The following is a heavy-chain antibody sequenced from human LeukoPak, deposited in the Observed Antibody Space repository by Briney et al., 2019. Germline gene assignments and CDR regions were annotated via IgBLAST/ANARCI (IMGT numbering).Heavy chain of an antibody. J-gene: IGHJ6*02. D-gene: IGHD2-15*01. Sequence: PGGSLRLSCAVSGFTFGSYAMHWVRQAPGKGLEWVAVISSDGSHQYYSDSVKGRFTISRDNSKNTLYLQMNSLRAEDTAVYYCARAGHCSGGSCYSTRNYYYYGMDVWGQGTTVTVSS. V-gene: IGHV3-30*04. CDR2: ISSDGSHQ. CDR1: GFTFGSYA. CDR3: ARAGHCSGGSCYSTRNYYYYGMDV.